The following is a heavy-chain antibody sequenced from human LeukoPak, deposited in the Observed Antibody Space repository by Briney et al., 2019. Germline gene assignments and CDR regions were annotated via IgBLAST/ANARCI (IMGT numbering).Heavy chain of an antibody. CDR1: GGSISSGGYY. CDR3: ARGPSSYGPTPFDY. V-gene: IGHV4-31*03. D-gene: IGHD2-2*01. Sequence: SQTLSLTCTVSGGSISSGGYYCSWIRQHPGKGLEWIGYIYYSGSTYYNPSLKSRVTISIDTSKNQFSLKLNSVTAADTAVYYCARGPSSYGPTPFDYWGQGTLVTVSS. J-gene: IGHJ4*02. CDR2: IYYSGST.